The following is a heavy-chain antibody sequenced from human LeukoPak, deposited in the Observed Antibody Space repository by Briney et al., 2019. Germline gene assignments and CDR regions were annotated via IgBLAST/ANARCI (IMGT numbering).Heavy chain of an antibody. V-gene: IGHV3-23*01. J-gene: IGHJ1*01. CDR2: ISGSASST. CDR1: GFDFSDSA. Sequence: GGSLRLSCVGSGFDFSDSAMSWVRQAPGKGLEWVSAISGSASSTYYADSVKGRITISRDNSKNTLYLQMNSLRAEDTAVYYCAKTYYYDSSGSFRHWGQGTLVTVSS. CDR3: AKTYYYDSSGSFRH. D-gene: IGHD3-22*01.